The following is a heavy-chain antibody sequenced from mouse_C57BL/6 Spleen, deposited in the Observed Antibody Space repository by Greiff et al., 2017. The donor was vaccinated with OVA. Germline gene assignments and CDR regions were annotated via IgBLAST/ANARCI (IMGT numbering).Heavy chain of an antibody. V-gene: IGHV1-55*01. CDR1: GYTFTSYW. CDR2: IYPGSGST. Sequence: QVQLQQPGAELVKPGASVKMSCKASGYTFTSYWITWVKQRPGQGLEWIGDIYPGSGSTNYNEKFKSKATLTVDTSSSTAYMQRSSLTSEDSAVYYCARDGDDSYAMDYWGQGTSVTVSS. J-gene: IGHJ4*01. D-gene: IGHD2-3*01. CDR3: ARDGDDSYAMDY.